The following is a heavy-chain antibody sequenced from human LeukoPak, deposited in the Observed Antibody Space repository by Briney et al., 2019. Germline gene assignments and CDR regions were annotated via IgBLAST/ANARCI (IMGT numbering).Heavy chain of an antibody. CDR3: ARVLYDYYDSSGYHLPDY. CDR2: ISSSSTYI. Sequence: GGFLRLSCVASGFTFNTYSMNWVRQAPGKGLEWVSSISSSSTYIYYADSVQGRFTISRDNAKNSLYLQMNSLRAEDTAVYYCARVLYDYYDSSGYHLPDYWGQGTLVTVSS. V-gene: IGHV3-21*01. J-gene: IGHJ4*02. D-gene: IGHD3-22*01. CDR1: GFTFNTYS.